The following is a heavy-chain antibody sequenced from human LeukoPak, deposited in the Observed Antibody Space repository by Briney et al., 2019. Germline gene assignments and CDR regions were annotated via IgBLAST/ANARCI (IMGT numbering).Heavy chain of an antibody. J-gene: IGHJ4*02. CDR1: GFTFRDAW. Sequence: GGSLRLSSAASGFTFRDAWMGWVRQAPGKGLEWVGLIKSRSSGGTTDYGARVKGRFTISRDDSKNTLYLQMDSLVTEDTAVFYCTADLIGNSRGIDYWGQGTLVTVSS. D-gene: IGHD6-13*01. V-gene: IGHV3-15*01. CDR3: TADLIGNSRGIDY. CDR2: IKSRSSGGTT.